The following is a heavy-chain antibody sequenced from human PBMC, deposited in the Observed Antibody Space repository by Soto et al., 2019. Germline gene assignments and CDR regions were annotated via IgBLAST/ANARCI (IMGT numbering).Heavy chain of an antibody. Sequence: QVQLVQSGAEVKKPGASVKVSCKASGYTFTSYDINWVRQATGQGLEWMGWMNPNSGNTGYAQKFQGRVTMTRNTTISTAYMELSSLGSEDTAVYYCARVRSGIAARRGCWFDPWGQGTMVTVSS. D-gene: IGHD6-6*01. CDR2: MNPNSGNT. J-gene: IGHJ5*02. CDR3: ARVRSGIAARRGCWFDP. CDR1: GYTFTSYD. V-gene: IGHV1-8*01.